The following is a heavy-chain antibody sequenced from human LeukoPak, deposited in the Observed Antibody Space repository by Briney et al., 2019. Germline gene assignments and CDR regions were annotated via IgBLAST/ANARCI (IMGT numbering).Heavy chain of an antibody. CDR3: AKDSGGWSFDY. Sequence: SVRVSCTASGGTFSSYAMSWVRQAPGQGLEWMGGIIPIFGTANYAQKFQGRVTITADESTSTAYMELSSLRSEDTAVYYCAKDSGGWSFDYWGQGTLVTVSS. V-gene: IGHV1-69*13. CDR2: IIPIFGTA. J-gene: IGHJ4*02. D-gene: IGHD2-15*01. CDR1: GGTFSSYA.